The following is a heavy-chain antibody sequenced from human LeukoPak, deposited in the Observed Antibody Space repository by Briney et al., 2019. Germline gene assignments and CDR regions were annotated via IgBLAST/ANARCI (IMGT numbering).Heavy chain of an antibody. CDR3: ARDSTYYYGSGSYSQFDY. Sequence: GGSLRLSCAASGFTFSSYVMHWVRQAPGKGLEWVAIISYDGSNEYYADSVKGRFTISRDNSKNTLYLQMNSLRAADTAVYYCARDSTYYYGSGSYSQFDYWGQGTLVTVSS. CDR1: GFTFSSYV. V-gene: IGHV3-30*04. D-gene: IGHD3-10*01. J-gene: IGHJ4*02. CDR2: ISYDGSNE.